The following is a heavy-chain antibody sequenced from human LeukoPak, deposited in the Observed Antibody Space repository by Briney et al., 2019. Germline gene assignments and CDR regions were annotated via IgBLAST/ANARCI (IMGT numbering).Heavy chain of an antibody. D-gene: IGHD6-13*01. J-gene: IGHJ5*02. Sequence: GESLKISCKGSGYSFTSYWIGWVRQMPGKGLEWMGIIYPGDSDTRYSPSFQGQVTISADKSISTAYLQWSSLKASDTAMYYCARLVREQQLVRSWFDPWGQGTLVTVSS. V-gene: IGHV5-51*01. CDR3: ARLVREQQLVRSWFDP. CDR2: IYPGDSDT. CDR1: GYSFTSYW.